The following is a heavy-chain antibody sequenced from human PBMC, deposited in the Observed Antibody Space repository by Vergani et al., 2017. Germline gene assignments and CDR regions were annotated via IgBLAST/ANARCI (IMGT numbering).Heavy chain of an antibody. V-gene: IGHV3-7*01. CDR1: GFTFSSYW. J-gene: IGHJ4*02. Sequence: EVQLVESGGGLVQPGGSLRLSCAASGFTFSSYWMSWVRQAPGKGLEWVANIKQDGSEKYYVDSVKGRFTISRDNAKNSLYLQMNSLRAEDTAVYYCAIEYDILTGRTLVDWGQGTLVTVSS. D-gene: IGHD3-9*01. CDR2: IKQDGSEK. CDR3: AIEYDILTGRTLVD.